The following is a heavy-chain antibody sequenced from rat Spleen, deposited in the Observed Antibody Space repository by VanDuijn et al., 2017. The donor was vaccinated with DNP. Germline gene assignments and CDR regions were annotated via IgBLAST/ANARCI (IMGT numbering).Heavy chain of an antibody. V-gene: IGHV5S10*01. CDR3: AGQGANLPFDY. CDR1: GFTFSDYN. J-gene: IGHJ2*01. D-gene: IGHD5-1*01. CDR2: IIYDGNRT. Sequence: EVQLVESGGGLVQPGRSLKLSCAASGFTFSDYNMAWVRQAPKKGLEWVATIIYDGNRTYYRDSVKGRFTISRDNAKSRLYLQMNSLKSEDTATYYCAGQGANLPFDYWGQGVMVTVSS.